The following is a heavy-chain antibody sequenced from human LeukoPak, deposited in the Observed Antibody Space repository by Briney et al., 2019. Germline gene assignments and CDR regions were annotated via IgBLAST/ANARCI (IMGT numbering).Heavy chain of an antibody. Sequence: GGSLRLSCAASGFTFSSYSMNWVRQVPGKGLEWVSYISSSSSTIYYADSVKGRFTISRDNAKNSLYLQMNSLRAEDTAVYYCARLSSHYDLWSGSPAYWGQGTLVTVSS. J-gene: IGHJ4*02. D-gene: IGHD3-3*01. CDR2: ISSSSSTI. V-gene: IGHV3-48*01. CDR1: GFTFSSYS. CDR3: ARLSSHYDLWSGSPAY.